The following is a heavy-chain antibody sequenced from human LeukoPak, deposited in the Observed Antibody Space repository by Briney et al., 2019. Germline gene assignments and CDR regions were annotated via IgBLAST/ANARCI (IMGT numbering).Heavy chain of an antibody. Sequence: SETLSLACSVSRGSISSGSYYWGWIRQPPGKGLEWIASIYYTGSTYYNPSLKSRVAISEDESKNQFSLRLSSVTAADTAVYYCARHGHSYGYVDYWGQGTLVTVSS. D-gene: IGHD5-18*01. V-gene: IGHV4-39*01. CDR1: RGSISSGSYY. CDR2: IYYTGST. CDR3: ARHGHSYGYVDY. J-gene: IGHJ4*02.